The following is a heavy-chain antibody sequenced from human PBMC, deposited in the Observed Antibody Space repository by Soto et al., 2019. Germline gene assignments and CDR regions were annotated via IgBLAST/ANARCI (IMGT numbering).Heavy chain of an antibody. D-gene: IGHD6-13*01. CDR1: GGSISSYY. V-gene: IGHV4-59*04. Sequence: SETLSLTCTVSGGSISSYYWSWIRQPPGKGLEWIGYIYYSGSTYYNPSLKSRVTISVDTSKNQFSLKLSSVIAADTAVYYCARHPSIAAAWFEPWGQGTLVTVSS. CDR2: IYYSGST. CDR3: ARHPSIAAAWFEP. J-gene: IGHJ5*02.